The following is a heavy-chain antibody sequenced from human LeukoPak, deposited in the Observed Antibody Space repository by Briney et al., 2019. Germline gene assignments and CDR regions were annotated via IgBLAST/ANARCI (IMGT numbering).Heavy chain of an antibody. D-gene: IGHD1-26*01. V-gene: IGHV3-66*01. J-gene: IGHJ5*02. Sequence: PGGSLRLSCAASGFTVNYNYMSWVRQAPGKGLEWVAVIYSGESTYYADSVKGRFTISRDDSKNTVCLQMNSLRVEDTAVYSCARVKVGITYWFDPWSQGTLVTVSS. CDR1: GFTVNYNY. CDR2: IYSGEST. CDR3: ARVKVGITYWFDP.